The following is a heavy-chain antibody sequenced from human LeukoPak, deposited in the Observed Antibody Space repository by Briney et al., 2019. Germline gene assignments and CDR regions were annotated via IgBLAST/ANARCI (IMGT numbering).Heavy chain of an antibody. J-gene: IGHJ4*02. CDR1: GYTFTGYY. CDR2: INPNSGDT. CDR3: AIDAKSYGLPLDY. V-gene: IGHV1-2*02. Sequence: ALVKVSCKASGYTFTGYYMHWVRQAPGQGLEWMGWINPNSGDTNYAQKFQGRVTMTRDMSISTAYMELSGLRSDDTAMYYCAIDAKSYGLPLDYWGQGTLVTVSS. D-gene: IGHD5-18*01.